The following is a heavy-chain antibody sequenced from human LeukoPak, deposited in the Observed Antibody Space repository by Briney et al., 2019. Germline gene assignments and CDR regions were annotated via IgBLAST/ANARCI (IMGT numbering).Heavy chain of an antibody. D-gene: IGHD4-11*01. V-gene: IGHV1-18*01. Sequence: ASVKVSCKASGYRLRNHGISWVRQAPGQGLEWVGWIAADSGDIHGYTHYAEKLQGRVSMTTGTSTDTAYMDLRSLTSDDTAVYYCARGSSPYNWYFDLWGRGTLITVSS. J-gene: IGHJ2*01. CDR3: ARGSSPYNWYFDL. CDR2: IAADSGDIHGYT. CDR1: GYRLRNHG.